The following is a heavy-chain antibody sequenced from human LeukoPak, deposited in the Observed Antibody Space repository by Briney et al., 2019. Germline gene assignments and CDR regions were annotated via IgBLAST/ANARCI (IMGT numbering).Heavy chain of an antibody. V-gene: IGHV4-34*01. CDR1: GGSFSGYY. J-gene: IGHJ4*02. CDR2: IYHSGST. Sequence: SETLSLTCAVYGGSFSGYYWGWIRQPPGKGLEWIGSIYHSGSTYYNPSLKSRVTISVDTSKNQFSLKLSSVTAADTAVYYCARVDDFWSGQGSLDYWGQGTLVTVSS. CDR3: ARVDDFWSGQGSLDY. D-gene: IGHD3-3*01.